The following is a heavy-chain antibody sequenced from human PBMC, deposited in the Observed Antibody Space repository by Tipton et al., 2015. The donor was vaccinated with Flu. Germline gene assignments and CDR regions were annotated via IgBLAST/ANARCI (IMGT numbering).Heavy chain of an antibody. J-gene: IGHJ4*02. CDR1: GYSFTNYW. Sequence: QLVQSGAEVKKPGESLKISCKGSGYSFTNYWIGWVRQAPGKGLEWVAFIRHDESDKYYADSVKGRFTISRDNSKNALYLLINSLRAEDTAVYYCAKDGWDTSGWYPFDYWGQGTLVTVSS. CDR2: IRHDESDK. CDR3: AKDGWDTSGWYPFDY. V-gene: IGHV3-30*02. D-gene: IGHD6-19*01.